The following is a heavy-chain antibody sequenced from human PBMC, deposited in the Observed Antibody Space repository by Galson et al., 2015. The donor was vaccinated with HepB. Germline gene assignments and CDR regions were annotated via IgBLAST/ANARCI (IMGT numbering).Heavy chain of an antibody. Sequence: SLRLSCAASGFTLSSYSMNWVRQAPGKGLEWVSYISSSSSTIYYADSVKGRFTISRDNAKNSLYLQMNSLRDEDTAVYYCARVYPPDYDFWSGYYQTRYYFGMDVWGQGTTVTVSS. V-gene: IGHV3-48*02. CDR3: ARVYPPDYDFWSGYYQTRYYFGMDV. CDR2: ISSSSSTI. J-gene: IGHJ6*02. CDR1: GFTLSSYS. D-gene: IGHD3-3*01.